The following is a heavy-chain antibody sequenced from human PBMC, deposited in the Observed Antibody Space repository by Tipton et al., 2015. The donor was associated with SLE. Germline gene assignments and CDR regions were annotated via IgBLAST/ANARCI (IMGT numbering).Heavy chain of an antibody. J-gene: IGHJ6*03. CDR3: ARDSYDSWSGYTPSGTMDV. CDR1: GYSINNGFY. CDR2: INHSGST. V-gene: IGHV4-38-2*02. D-gene: IGHD3-3*01. Sequence: TLSLTCTVSGYSINNGFYWGWIRQPPGKGLEWIGIINHSGSTYYNVSLKSRVTISIDTSKNQFSLRLSSVTAADTAVYYCARDSYDSWSGYTPSGTMDVWGKGTTVTVSS.